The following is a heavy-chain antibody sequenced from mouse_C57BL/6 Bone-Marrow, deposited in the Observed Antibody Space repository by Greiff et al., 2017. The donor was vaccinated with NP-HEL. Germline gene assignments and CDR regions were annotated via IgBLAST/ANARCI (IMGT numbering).Heavy chain of an antibody. CDR1: GFTFTDYY. J-gene: IGHJ2*01. CDR3: ARFSLRRGFFDY. V-gene: IGHV7-3*01. Sequence: EVQGVESGGGLVQPGGSLSLSCAASGFTFTDYYMSWVRQPPGKALEWLGFIRNKANGYTTEYSASVKGRFTISRDNSQSILYLQMNALRAEDSATYYCARFSLRRGFFDYWGQGTTLTVSS. CDR2: IRNKANGYTT. D-gene: IGHD1-1*01.